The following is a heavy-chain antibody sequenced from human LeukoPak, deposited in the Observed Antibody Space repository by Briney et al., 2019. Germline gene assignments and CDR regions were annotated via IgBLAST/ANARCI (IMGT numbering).Heavy chain of an antibody. CDR1: GGTFSSYT. D-gene: IGHD2-15*01. V-gene: IGHV1-69*02. CDR3: ARKGISHHHYYYMDV. CDR2: IIPILGIA. Sequence: SVKVSCKASGGTFSSYTISWVRQAPGQGLEWMGRIIPILGIANYAQKFQGRVTITADKSTSTAYMELSSLRSEDTAVYYCARKGISHHHYYYMDVWGKGTTVTVSS. J-gene: IGHJ6*03.